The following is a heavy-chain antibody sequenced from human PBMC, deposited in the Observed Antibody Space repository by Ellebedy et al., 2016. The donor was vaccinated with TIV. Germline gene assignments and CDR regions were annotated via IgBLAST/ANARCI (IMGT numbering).Heavy chain of an antibody. CDR3: ARGAKYNYFVS. J-gene: IGHJ5*01. CDR2: ISVNNGYT. Sequence: ASVKVSCKASGYTFTHYGISWVRQAPGQGLEWMGWISVNNGYTNYAQSLQGRVTMTTDTSTSTAYMELRSLRSDDTAVYYCARGAKYNYFVSWGQGTLVTVSS. D-gene: IGHD4/OR15-4a*01. CDR1: GYTFTHYG. V-gene: IGHV1-18*01.